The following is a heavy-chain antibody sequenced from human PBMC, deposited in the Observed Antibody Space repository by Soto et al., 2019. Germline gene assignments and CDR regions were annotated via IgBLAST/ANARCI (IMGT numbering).Heavy chain of an antibody. Sequence: LRLPCTACGSVVKAQAMHWVRQAPGKGLEWVALISYDGYTQHYADSVRGRFTISRDNSENTLYLQMTTPRTDDTAVYFCAKSIVPKTPRLFDVWGPGTLVTVS. CDR3: AKSIVPKTPRLFDV. CDR2: ISYDGYTQ. D-gene: IGHD3-16*02. CDR1: GSVVKAQA. J-gene: IGHJ4*02. V-gene: IGHV3-30*04.